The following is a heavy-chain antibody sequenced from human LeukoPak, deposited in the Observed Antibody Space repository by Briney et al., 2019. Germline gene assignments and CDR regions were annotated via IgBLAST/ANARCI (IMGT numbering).Heavy chain of an antibody. CDR3: ARYSSGLFDY. V-gene: IGHV3-21*01. D-gene: IGHD6-19*01. Sequence: GGSLRLSCAASGFTFSSYSMNWVRQAPGKGLEWVSSISSSSSYIYYADSVKGRFTISRDNAKNSLYLQMNSLGAEDTAVYYCARYSSGLFDYWGQGTLVTVSS. CDR2: ISSSSSYI. CDR1: GFTFSSYS. J-gene: IGHJ4*02.